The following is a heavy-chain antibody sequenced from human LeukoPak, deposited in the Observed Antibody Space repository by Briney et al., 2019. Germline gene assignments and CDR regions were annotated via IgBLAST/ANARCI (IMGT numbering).Heavy chain of an antibody. CDR3: ARTNWTVDY. V-gene: IGHV4-34*01. D-gene: IGHD1-1*01. J-gene: IGHJ4*02. CDR1: GGSFSGYY. Sequence: PSETLSLTCAVYGGSFSGYYWSWIRQPPGKGLEWIGEINHSGSTNYNPSLKSRVTISVDTSKNQFSLKLSSATAADTAVYYCARTNWTVDYWGQGTLVTVSS. CDR2: INHSGST.